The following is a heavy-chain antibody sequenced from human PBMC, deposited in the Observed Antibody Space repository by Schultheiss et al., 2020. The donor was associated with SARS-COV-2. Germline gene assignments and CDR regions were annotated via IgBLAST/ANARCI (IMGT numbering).Heavy chain of an antibody. CDR3: AHIQASTYDMLTGYYPGLYFVS. D-gene: IGHD3-9*01. J-gene: IGHJ4*02. Sequence: SGPTLVKPTQTLTLTCTFSGFSPSTSGVGVGWIRQPPGKALEWLALIYWDDDKRYSPSLKSRLTITKDTSKNQVVLTMTNMDPVDTATYYCAHIQASTYDMLTGYYPGLYFVSWGQGNLVTVSS. CDR1: GFSPSTSGVG. V-gene: IGHV2-5*02. CDR2: IYWDDDK.